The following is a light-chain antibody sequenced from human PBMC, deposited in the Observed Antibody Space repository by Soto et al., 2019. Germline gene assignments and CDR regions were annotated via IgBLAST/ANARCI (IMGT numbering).Light chain of an antibody. CDR2: DVN. CDR1: SSDVGGYNY. CDR3: TSYTTSITGL. Sequence: ALTQPASVSGSPGQSITISCTGTSSDVGGYNYVSWYQHHPGKAPRLMIYDVNNRPSGVSDRFSGSKSGNTASLTISGLQAEDEGDYYCTSYTTSITGLFGGG. J-gene: IGLJ2*01. V-gene: IGLV2-14*03.